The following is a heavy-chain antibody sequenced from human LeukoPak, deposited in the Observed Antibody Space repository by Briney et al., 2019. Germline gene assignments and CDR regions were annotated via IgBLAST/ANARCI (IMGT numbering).Heavy chain of an antibody. CDR2: INHSGST. Sequence: SETLSLTCAVYGGSFSGYYWSWIRQPPGKGLEWIGEINHSGSTNYNPSLKSRVTISVDTSKNQFSLKLSSVTAADTAVYYCARGRRWLQIGLDYWGQGTLVTVSS. V-gene: IGHV4-34*01. D-gene: IGHD5-24*01. CDR1: GGSFSGYY. CDR3: ARGRRWLQIGLDY. J-gene: IGHJ4*02.